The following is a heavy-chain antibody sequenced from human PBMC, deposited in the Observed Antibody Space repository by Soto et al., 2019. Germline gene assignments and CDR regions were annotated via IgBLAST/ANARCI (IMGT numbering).Heavy chain of an antibody. J-gene: IGHJ6*02. Sequence: LSLTCTASGGSMRTYYWGWIRQPAGKPLEWIGRIYPSGTTNYNPSLKSRVTLSLDTSKNQFSLNLSSVTAADTAVYYCAREGASGFGMDVWGQGTTVTVSS. CDR1: GGSMRTYY. CDR2: IYPSGTT. CDR3: AREGASGFGMDV. D-gene: IGHD1-26*01. V-gene: IGHV4-4*07.